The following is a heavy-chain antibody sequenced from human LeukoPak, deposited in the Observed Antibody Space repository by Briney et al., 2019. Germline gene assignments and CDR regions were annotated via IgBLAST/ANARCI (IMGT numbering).Heavy chain of an antibody. CDR3: ASEVDTAMVFLPEGETPLYYMDV. D-gene: IGHD5-18*01. V-gene: IGHV4-39*07. J-gene: IGHJ6*03. CDR1: GGSISSSSYY. CDR2: IYYSEST. Sequence: PSETLSLTCTVSGGSISSSSYYWCWIRQPPGKGLEWIGSIYYSESTYYNPSLKSRVTISVDTSKNQFSLKLSSVTAADTAVYYRASEVDTAMVFLPEGETPLYYMDVWGKGTTVTVSS.